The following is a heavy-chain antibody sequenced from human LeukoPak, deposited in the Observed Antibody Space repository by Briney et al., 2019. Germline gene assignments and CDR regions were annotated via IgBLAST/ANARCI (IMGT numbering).Heavy chain of an antibody. CDR3: ARIWEYYYDSSGYSPAFDI. CDR2: INTNTGNP. V-gene: IGHV7-4-1*02. D-gene: IGHD3-22*01. CDR1: GYTFTGYY. J-gene: IGHJ3*02. Sequence: GASVRVSCKASGYTFTGYYMHWVRQAPGQGLEWMGWINTNTGNPTYAQGFTGRFVFSLDTSVSTAYLQISSLKAEDTAVYYCARIWEYYYDSSGYSPAFDIWGQGTMVTVSS.